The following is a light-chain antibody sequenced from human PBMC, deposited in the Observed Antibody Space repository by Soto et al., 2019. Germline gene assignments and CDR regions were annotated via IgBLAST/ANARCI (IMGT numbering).Light chain of an antibody. J-gene: IGKJ1*01. V-gene: IGKV3-20*01. CDR3: QQYDPSPRT. CDR1: QSVRSNY. CDR2: GAS. Sequence: EIVLAQSPGTLSLSPGERATLACRASQSVRSNYLAWYQQKPGQAPRLLIYGASSRATGIPDRFSGSGSGTDFTLTTNRLEPEDFAVYYCQQYDPSPRTFGQGTKVEIK.